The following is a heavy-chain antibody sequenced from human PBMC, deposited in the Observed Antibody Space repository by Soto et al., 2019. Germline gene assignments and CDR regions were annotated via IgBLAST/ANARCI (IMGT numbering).Heavy chain of an antibody. CDR1: GFTFSSYA. CDR3: AKTRGGYCSGGSCYPLLHAFDL. V-gene: IGHV3-23*01. CDR2: ISGSGGST. Sequence: GGSLRLSCAASGFTFSSYAMSWVRQAPGKGLEWVSAISGSGGSTYYADSVKGRFTISRDNSKNTLYLQMNSLRAEDTAVYYCAKTRGGYCSGGSCYPLLHAFDLWGQGTMVTVSS. D-gene: IGHD2-15*01. J-gene: IGHJ3*01.